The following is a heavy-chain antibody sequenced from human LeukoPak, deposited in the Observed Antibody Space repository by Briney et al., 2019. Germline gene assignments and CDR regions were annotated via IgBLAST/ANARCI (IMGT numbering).Heavy chain of an antibody. CDR1: GFTFGTHT. Sequence: GGSLRLSCTTSGFTFGTHTMHWVRQAPGKGLQGIGFIRSSGTTQYAASVKGRFTISRDDSKSIAYLQMNSLKTEDTAVYYCTRDRFYVWFDPWGQGTLVTVSS. CDR3: TRDRFYVWFDP. J-gene: IGHJ5*02. CDR2: IRSSGTT. V-gene: IGHV3-49*04. D-gene: IGHD3-16*01.